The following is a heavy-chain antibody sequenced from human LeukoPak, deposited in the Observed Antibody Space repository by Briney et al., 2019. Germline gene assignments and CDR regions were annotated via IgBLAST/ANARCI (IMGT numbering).Heavy chain of an antibody. V-gene: IGHV1-2*02. Sequence: ASVKVSCKASGGTFSSYAISWVRQAPGQGLEWMGWINPNSGGTNYAQKFQGRVTMTRDTSISTAYMELSRLRSDDTAVYYCARDASGTGGHDHWGQGTLVTVSS. CDR2: INPNSGGT. CDR3: ARDASGTGGHDH. CDR1: GGTFSSYA. D-gene: IGHD3-10*01. J-gene: IGHJ4*02.